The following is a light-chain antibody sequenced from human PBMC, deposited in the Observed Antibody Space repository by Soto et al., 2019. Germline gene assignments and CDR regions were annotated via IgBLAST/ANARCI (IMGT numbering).Light chain of an antibody. Sequence: QSVLTQPASVSGSPGQSITISCTGTSSDVGSYDYVSWYQQHAGKGPKLVIYAVSNRPSGVADRFSGSKSGNTASLTISGLQAGDEAEYYCSSYSSSDTPVVFGGGTKLTVL. V-gene: IGLV2-14*03. CDR2: AVS. CDR3: SSYSSSDTPVV. CDR1: SSDVGSYDY. J-gene: IGLJ2*01.